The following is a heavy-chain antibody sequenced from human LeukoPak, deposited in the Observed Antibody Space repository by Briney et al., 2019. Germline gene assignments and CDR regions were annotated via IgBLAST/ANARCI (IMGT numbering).Heavy chain of an antibody. V-gene: IGHV4-34*01. CDR2: INHSGST. Sequence: SETLSLTCAVYGGSFSGYYWSWIRQPPGKGLEWIGEINHSGSTNYNPSLKSRVTISVDTSKNQFSLKLSSVTAADTAVYYCASGENSSSWPYYFDYWGQGTLVTVSS. CDR1: GGSFSGYY. D-gene: IGHD6-13*01. CDR3: ASGENSSSWPYYFDY. J-gene: IGHJ4*02.